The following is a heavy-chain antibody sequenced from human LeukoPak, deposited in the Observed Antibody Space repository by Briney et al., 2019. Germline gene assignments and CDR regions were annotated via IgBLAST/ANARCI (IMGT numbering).Heavy chain of an antibody. CDR2: ISYDGSNK. CDR1: GFTFSSYA. CDR3: ARDPFGPGGVITPDY. Sequence: GGSLRLSCAASGFTFSSYAMHWVRQAPGKGLEWVAVISYDGSNKYYADSVKGRFTISRDNSKNTLYLQMNSLRAEDTAVYYCARDPFGPGGVITPDYWGQGTLVTVSS. V-gene: IGHV3-30-3*01. D-gene: IGHD3-10*01. J-gene: IGHJ4*02.